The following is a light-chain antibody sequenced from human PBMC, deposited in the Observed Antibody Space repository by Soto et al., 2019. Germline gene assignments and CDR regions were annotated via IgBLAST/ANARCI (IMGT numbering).Light chain of an antibody. J-gene: IGKJ5*01. V-gene: IGKV3D-15*01. Sequence: EIGMTQSPVTLSMSPGESATLSCRASQSVGSNLAWYQQRPGQAPRLLIYGASTRATGIPVRFSGSGSGTECTLTISGLQSEDFGVYLCQQYNNRPPITFGQGTRLEIK. CDR2: GAS. CDR3: QQYNNRPPIT. CDR1: QSVGSN.